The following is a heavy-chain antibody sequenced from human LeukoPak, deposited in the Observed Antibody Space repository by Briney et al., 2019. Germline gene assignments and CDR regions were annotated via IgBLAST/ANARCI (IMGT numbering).Heavy chain of an antibody. J-gene: IGHJ4*02. V-gene: IGHV3-23*01. CDR1: GFTFSSYA. CDR3: AKDRITGTTRALRLYDY. D-gene: IGHD1-7*01. Sequence: GGSLRLSCAASGFTFSSYAMSWVRQAPGKGLEWVSAISGSGGSTYYADSVKGRFTISRDNSKNTLYLQMNSLRAEDTAVYYCAKDRITGTTRALRLYDYWGQGTLVTVFS. CDR2: ISGSGGST.